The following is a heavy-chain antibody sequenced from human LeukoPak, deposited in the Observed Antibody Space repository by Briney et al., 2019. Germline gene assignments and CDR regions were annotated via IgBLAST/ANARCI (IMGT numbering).Heavy chain of an antibody. D-gene: IGHD3-10*01. CDR1: RGSISSYY. V-gene: IGHV4-59*01. CDR2: IYYDGST. CDR3: ASLGGSGSWNFGY. Sequence: SETLSLTCAVSRGSISSYYWSWIRQSPGKGLEWIGYIYYDGSTNYNPSPRSRATISLETSKNQFSLRLSSVTAADTAVYYCASLGGSGSWNFGYWGQGALVTVSS. J-gene: IGHJ4*02.